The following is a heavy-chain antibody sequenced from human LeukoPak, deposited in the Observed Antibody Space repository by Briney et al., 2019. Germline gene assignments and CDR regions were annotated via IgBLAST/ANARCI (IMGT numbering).Heavy chain of an antibody. J-gene: IGHJ4*02. CDR3: AKSSGYSYGSGYSFDY. CDR2: ISGSGGST. V-gene: IGHV3-23*01. Sequence: GGSLRLSCSASGFTFSSYAMSWVRQAPGKGLEWVSAISGSGGSTYYADSVKGRFTISRDNSKNTLYLQMNSLRAEDTAVYYCAKSSGYSYGSGYSFDYWGQGSLVTVSS. D-gene: IGHD5-18*01. CDR1: GFTFSSYA.